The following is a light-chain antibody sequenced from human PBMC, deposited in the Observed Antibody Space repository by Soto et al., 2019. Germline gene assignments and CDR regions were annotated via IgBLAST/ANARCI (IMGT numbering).Light chain of an antibody. Sequence: QSVLTQPVSVSASPGQSITISCAGTSSDIGRFDYVSWYQHHPGNAPKLVISAVSRRSSGISDRFSGSKSGNTATLTISGLQAEDEADCYCASYTTSTTQVFGGGTQLTVL. V-gene: IGLV2-14*01. CDR2: AVS. J-gene: IGLJ3*02. CDR3: ASYTTSTTQV. CDR1: SSDIGRFDY.